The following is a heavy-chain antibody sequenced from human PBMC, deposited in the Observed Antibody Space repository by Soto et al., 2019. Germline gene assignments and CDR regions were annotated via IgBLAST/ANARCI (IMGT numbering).Heavy chain of an antibody. D-gene: IGHD4-17*01. V-gene: IGHV4-31*03. CDR3: ARTTVDNWFDP. CDR1: GGSISSGGYY. J-gene: IGHJ5*02. CDR2: IYYSGST. Sequence: QVQLQESGPGLVKPSQTLSLTCTVSGGSISSGGYYWSWIRQHPGKGLEWIGYIYYSGSTYYNPSIKSGVTISLDTSKNQSSLKLSSVTAADTAVYYCARTTVDNWFDPWGQGTLVTVSS.